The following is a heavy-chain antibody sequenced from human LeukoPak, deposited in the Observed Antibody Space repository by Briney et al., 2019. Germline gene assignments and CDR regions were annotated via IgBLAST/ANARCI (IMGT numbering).Heavy chain of an antibody. CDR2: IYDSGSK. Sequence: PSQTLSLTCAVSGGSISSGGYSWSWIRQPPGKGLEWIGYIYDSGSKYYNPSLKSRVTISVDKSKNQFSLNLSSVPAADTAVYYCARGVPAAVTNYFDYWGREPWSPSPQ. CDR3: ARGVPAAVTNYFDY. V-gene: IGHV4-30-2*01. J-gene: IGHJ4*02. D-gene: IGHD2-2*01. CDR1: GGSISSGGYS.